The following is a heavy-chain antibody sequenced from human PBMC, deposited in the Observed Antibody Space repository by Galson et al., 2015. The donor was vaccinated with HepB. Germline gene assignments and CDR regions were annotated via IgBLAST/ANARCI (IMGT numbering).Heavy chain of an antibody. CDR1: GYTFGGYY. J-gene: IGHJ5*02. Sequence: SVKVSCKASGYTFGGYYTHWVRQAPGQGLEWMGRINPHNGGAIYAQKFQGRVTMTSDTSASTAYMELSGLRFDDTAIYYCARGLAAAGSWLDPWGQGTLGTVSS. V-gene: IGHV1-2*06. CDR2: INPHNGGA. D-gene: IGHD6-13*01. CDR3: ARGLAAAGSWLDP.